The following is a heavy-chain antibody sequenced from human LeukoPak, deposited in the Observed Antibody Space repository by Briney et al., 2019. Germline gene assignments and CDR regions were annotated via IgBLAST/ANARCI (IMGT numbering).Heavy chain of an antibody. V-gene: IGHV4-39*01. Sequence: TGGSLRLSCAASGFTVSSNYMSWVRQAPGKGLEWIGSIYYSGSTYYNPSLKSRLTISVGTSKNQLSLKLSSVTAADTAVYYCARRRSGWYFDYWDQGTLVTVSS. CDR3: ARRRSGWYFDY. CDR1: GFTVSSNY. J-gene: IGHJ4*02. D-gene: IGHD6-19*01. CDR2: IYYSGST.